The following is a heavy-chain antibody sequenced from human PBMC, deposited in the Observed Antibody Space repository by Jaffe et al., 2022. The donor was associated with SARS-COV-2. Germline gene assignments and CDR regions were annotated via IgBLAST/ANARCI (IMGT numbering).Heavy chain of an antibody. J-gene: IGHJ6*02. D-gene: IGHD3-22*01. CDR1: GGTFSSYA. CDR3: ARADSSGYHRHYYYGMDV. V-gene: IGHV1-69*01. Sequence: QVQLVQSGAEVKKPGSSVKVSCKASGGTFSSYAISWVRQAPGQGLEWMGGIIPIFGTANYAQKFQGRVTITADESTSTAYMELSSLRSEDTAVYYCARADSSGYHRHYYYGMDVWGQGTTVTVSS. CDR2: IIPIFGTA.